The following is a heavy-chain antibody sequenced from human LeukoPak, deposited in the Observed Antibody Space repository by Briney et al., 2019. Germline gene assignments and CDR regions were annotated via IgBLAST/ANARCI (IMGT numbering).Heavy chain of an antibody. CDR2: INCDGTNT. CDR3: ARGYSATYRIDY. CDR1: GFTCSSYW. Sequence: GGSLRLSCAAPGFTCSSYWLHWVRQTPGKGLVWVSRINCDGTNTTYADSVKGRFTISRDNAKNTLNLQMNSLRVEDTAIYYCARGYSATYRIDYWGQGTLVTVSS. J-gene: IGHJ4*02. D-gene: IGHD1-26*01. V-gene: IGHV3-74*01.